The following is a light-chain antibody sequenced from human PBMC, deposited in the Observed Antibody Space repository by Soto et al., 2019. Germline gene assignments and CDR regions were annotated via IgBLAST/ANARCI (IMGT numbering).Light chain of an antibody. V-gene: IGLV2-14*01. CDR1: SSDVGGYNY. J-gene: IGLJ1*01. CDR3: SSYTSSSPSI. Sequence: QSVLTQPASVSGSPGQSITISRTGTSSDVGGYNYVSWYQQHPGKAPKLMIYEVSNRPSGVSNRFSGSKSGNTASLAISGLQAQDEADYYCSSYTSSSPSIFGTGTNVTVL. CDR2: EVS.